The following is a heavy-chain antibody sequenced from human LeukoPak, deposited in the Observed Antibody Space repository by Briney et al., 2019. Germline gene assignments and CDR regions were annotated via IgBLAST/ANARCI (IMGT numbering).Heavy chain of an antibody. CDR1: GVSIRSSTYY. J-gene: IGHJ3*02. V-gene: IGHV4-39*01. CDR3: ARHDSSGPYNAFDI. CDR2: IYYSGST. D-gene: IGHD3-22*01. Sequence: SETLSLTCTVSGVSIRSSTYYWGWIRQPPGKGLEWIGTIYYSGSTYYNPSLKSRVTISVDTSKNQFSLKLNSVTAADTAVYYCARHDSSGPYNAFDIWGQGTMVTVSS.